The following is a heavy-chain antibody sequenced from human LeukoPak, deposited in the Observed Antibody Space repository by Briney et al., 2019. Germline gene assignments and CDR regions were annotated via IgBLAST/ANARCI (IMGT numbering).Heavy chain of an antibody. CDR2: INPNSGGT. D-gene: IGHD6-13*01. CDR3: ARVPPAIAAAGSWYFDY. V-gene: IGHV1-2*02. Sequence: ASVKVSCKASGYTFTGYYMHWVRQAPGQGLEWMGWINPNSGGTNYAQKFQGRVTMTRDTSISTACMELSRLRSDDMAVYYCARVPPAIAAAGSWYFDYWGQGTLVTVSS. J-gene: IGHJ4*02. CDR1: GYTFTGYY.